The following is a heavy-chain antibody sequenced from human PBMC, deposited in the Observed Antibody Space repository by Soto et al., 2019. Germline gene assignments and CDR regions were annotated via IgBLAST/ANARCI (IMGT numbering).Heavy chain of an antibody. CDR2: INHNGRDI. D-gene: IGHD2-15*01. Sequence: EEQLVESGGGLVQPGGSLRLSCAASGFTISTYSMNWVRQAPGEGLEWLTFINHNGRDIYYADSVQGRFTIFIDTAKNSGYLQVDSLRTEDTAVYYCARDARAATGGFCPLDVWGQGAMVTFSS. V-gene: IGHV3-48*01. J-gene: IGHJ3*01. CDR3: ARDARAATGGFCPLDV. CDR1: GFTISTYS.